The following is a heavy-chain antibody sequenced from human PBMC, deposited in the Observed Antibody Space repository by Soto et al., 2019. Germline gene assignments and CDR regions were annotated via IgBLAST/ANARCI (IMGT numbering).Heavy chain of an antibody. D-gene: IGHD6-19*01. CDR1: GFTFSSYW. CDR3: ARAVSSGWYRG. J-gene: IGHJ4*02. V-gene: IGHV3-48*01. Sequence: PGGSLRLSCAASGFTFSSYWMHWVRQAPGKGLEWVSYIDSSSSTKYYADSVKGRFTISRDNAKNSLFLQMNSLRSEDTAVYYCARAVSSGWYRGWGQGTLVTVSS. CDR2: IDSSSSTK.